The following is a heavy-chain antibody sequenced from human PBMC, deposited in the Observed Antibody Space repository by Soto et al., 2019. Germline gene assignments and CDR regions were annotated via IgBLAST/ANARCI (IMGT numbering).Heavy chain of an antibody. J-gene: IGHJ6*02. CDR2: ISSSSSYI. Sequence: PVGSLRLSCAASGFTFSSYSMNWVRQAPGKGLEWVSSISSSSSYIYYADSVKGRFTISGDNAKNSLYLQMNSLRAEDTAVYYCARDLGLVGATTAYYYGMDVWGQGTTVTVSS. CDR3: ARDLGLVGATTAYYYGMDV. D-gene: IGHD1-26*01. CDR1: GFTFSSYS. V-gene: IGHV3-21*01.